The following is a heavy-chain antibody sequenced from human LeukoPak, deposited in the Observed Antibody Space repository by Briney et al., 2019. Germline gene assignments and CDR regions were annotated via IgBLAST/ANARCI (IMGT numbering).Heavy chain of an antibody. CDR2: INHSGST. Sequence: SETLSLTCAVYGGSFSGYYWSWIRQPPGKGLEWIGEINHSGSTNYNPSLKSRVTISVDTSKNQFSLKLSSVTAADTAVYYCARRGPVAYLTGGFDYWGQGTLVTVSS. CDR1: GGSFSGYY. J-gene: IGHJ4*02. V-gene: IGHV4-34*01. D-gene: IGHD7-27*01. CDR3: ARRGPVAYLTGGFDY.